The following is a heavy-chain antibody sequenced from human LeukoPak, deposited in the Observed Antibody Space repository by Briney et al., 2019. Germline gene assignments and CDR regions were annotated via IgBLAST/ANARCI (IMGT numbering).Heavy chain of an antibody. CDR1: GYTFSSNH. Sequence: EASVKVSCKASGYTFSSNHIHWVRQAPGQGLEWMGIINPSGGSATHAQKFQGRVTMTSDTSTSTVYMELSSLRSEDTAVYYCARAGVNYYYYMDVWGKGTTVTISS. CDR2: INPSGGSA. J-gene: IGHJ6*03. D-gene: IGHD3-10*01. CDR3: ARAGVNYYYYMDV. V-gene: IGHV1-46*01.